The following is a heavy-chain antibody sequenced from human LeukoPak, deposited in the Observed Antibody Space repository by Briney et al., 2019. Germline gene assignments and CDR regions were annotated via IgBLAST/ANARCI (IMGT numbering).Heavy chain of an antibody. D-gene: IGHD4-23*01. CDR1: GFTFTSYN. J-gene: IGHJ4*02. CDR2: ITSSSSYI. CDR3: ARAVGTSRNFFDY. Sequence: PGGSLRLSCAASGFTFTSYNMNWVRQAPGKGLEWVSSITSSSSYIYYADSVKGRFTISRDNAKNSLYLQMDSLRVEDTAVYYCARAVGTSRNFFDYWGQGTLVTVSS. V-gene: IGHV3-21*06.